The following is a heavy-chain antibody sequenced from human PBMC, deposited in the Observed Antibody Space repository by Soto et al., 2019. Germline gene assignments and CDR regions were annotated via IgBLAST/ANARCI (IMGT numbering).Heavy chain of an antibody. CDR1: GFTLSRHT. Sequence: GGSLRLSCAASGFTLSRHTMNWVRQAPGKGLEWVSFIGSRTSDIYYADSVKGRFTISRDNAKNSLYLDLTRLRAEDTAVYFCVRYYSDTSGYPTTFDMWGQGTMVTVSS. CDR3: VRYYSDTSGYPTTFDM. CDR2: IGSRTSDI. V-gene: IGHV3-21*01. D-gene: IGHD3-22*01. J-gene: IGHJ3*02.